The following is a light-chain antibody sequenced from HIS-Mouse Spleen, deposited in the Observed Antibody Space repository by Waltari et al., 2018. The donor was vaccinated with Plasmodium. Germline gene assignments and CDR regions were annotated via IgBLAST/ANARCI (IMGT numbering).Light chain of an antibody. CDR3: MQALQTPRYT. CDR1: QSLLHSNGYNY. V-gene: IGKV2-28*01. J-gene: IGKJ2*01. Sequence: DIVMTQSPLSLPVTPGEPVSISCRSNQSLLHSNGYNYLDWYLQKPGQSPQLLIYLGSNRASGVPDRFSGSGSGTDFTLKISRVEAEDVGVYYCMQALQTPRYTFGQGTKLEIK. CDR2: LGS.